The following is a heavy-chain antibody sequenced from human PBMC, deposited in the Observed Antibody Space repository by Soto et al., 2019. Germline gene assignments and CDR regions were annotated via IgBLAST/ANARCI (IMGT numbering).Heavy chain of an antibody. CDR3: ARGARGVGATFHYYYYGMDV. D-gene: IGHD1-26*01. CDR1: GFTFSSYA. Sequence: GGSLRLSCAASGFTFSSYAMHWVRRAPGKGLEWVAVISYDGSNKYYADSVKGRFTISRDNSKNTLYLQMNSLRAEDTAVYYCARGARGVGATFHYYYYGMDVWGQGTTVTVSS. J-gene: IGHJ6*02. CDR2: ISYDGSNK. V-gene: IGHV3-30-3*01.